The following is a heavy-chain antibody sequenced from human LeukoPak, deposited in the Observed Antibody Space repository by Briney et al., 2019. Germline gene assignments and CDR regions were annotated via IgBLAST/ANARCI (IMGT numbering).Heavy chain of an antibody. J-gene: IGHJ4*02. CDR3: ARGRRKLAYCGGDCSPTVEMVIYYFGY. D-gene: IGHD2-21*02. CDR1: GASISSYY. V-gene: IGHV4-59*01. CDR2: IYYSGST. Sequence: SETLSLTCTVSGASISSYYWSWIRQPPGKGLEWIGYIYYSGSTNYNPSLKSRVTISVDTSKNQFSLKLSSVTAADTAVYYCARGRRKLAYCGGDCSPTVEMVIYYFGYWGQGTLVTVSS.